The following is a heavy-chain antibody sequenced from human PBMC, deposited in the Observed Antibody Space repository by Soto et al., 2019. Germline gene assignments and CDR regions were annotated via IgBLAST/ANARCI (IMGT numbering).Heavy chain of an antibody. D-gene: IGHD2-2*01. V-gene: IGHV1-3*01. CDR3: ARDDVVVPAAMMEYNWFDP. J-gene: IGHJ5*02. CDR2: INAGNGNT. CDR1: GYTFTSYA. Sequence: GASVKVSCKASGYTFTSYAMHWVRQAPGQRLEWMGWINAGNGNTKYSQKFQGRVTITRDTSASTAYMELSSLRSEDTAVYYCARDDVVVPAAMMEYNWFDPWGQGTLVTVSS.